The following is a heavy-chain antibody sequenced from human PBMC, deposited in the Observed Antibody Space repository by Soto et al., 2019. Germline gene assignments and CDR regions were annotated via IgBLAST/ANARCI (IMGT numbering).Heavy chain of an antibody. CDR3: ARGGFSFDD. D-gene: IGHD3-16*01. J-gene: IGHJ4*02. CDR2: INAGNGNT. CDR1: GYTFTNYA. Sequence: QVQLVQSGAEVKKPGASVKVSCKASGYTFTNYAMRWVRQTPGQRLEWMGWINAGNGNTKYSQKFQGRVTITRDTSASAGYLELSSLKVEATAVYYCARGGFSFDDWGQGTLVTVSS. V-gene: IGHV1-3*01.